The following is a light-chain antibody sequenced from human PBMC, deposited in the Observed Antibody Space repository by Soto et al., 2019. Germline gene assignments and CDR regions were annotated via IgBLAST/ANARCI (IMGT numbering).Light chain of an antibody. J-gene: IGLJ1*01. Sequence: QSVLTQPASVSGSPGQSSTISCTGTSSDIGGYNYVSWYQQHPGKAPKLMIYDVSNRPSGVSNRFSGSKSGNTASLTISGLQAEDEADYYCSSYTSSRTLYVFGTGTKVTVL. CDR2: DVS. CDR3: SSYTSSRTLYV. CDR1: SSDIGGYNY. V-gene: IGLV2-14*01.